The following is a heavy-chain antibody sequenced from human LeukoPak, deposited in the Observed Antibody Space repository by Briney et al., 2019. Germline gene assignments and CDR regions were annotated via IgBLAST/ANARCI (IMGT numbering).Heavy chain of an antibody. D-gene: IGHD3-16*01. CDR3: ARVGAPGGLRPYHYYY. CDR2: IDPASGIT. Sequence: ASVTVSFKSSGYIFIHYWIHWVRQAPGRGLECLGWIDPASGITNQPQKFQGRITVTRDTSASTVYMDLTGLTTDDTALYYCARVGAPGGLRPYHYYYWGQGTLVTVSS. CDR1: GYIFIHYW. J-gene: IGHJ4*02. V-gene: IGHV1-2*02.